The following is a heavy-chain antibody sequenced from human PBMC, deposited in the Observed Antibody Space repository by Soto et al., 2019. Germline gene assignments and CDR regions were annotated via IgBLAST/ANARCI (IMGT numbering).Heavy chain of an antibody. V-gene: IGHV1-69*06. CDR3: ASWSAWNPLYYHGMDV. D-gene: IGHD1-1*01. CDR1: GGAFTNYS. Sequence: QVHLLQSGAEVKKPGSSLKVSCKVSGGAFTNYSLNWVRHSPGQGLEWLGGIIPLHNTSNYSEKFVGRLSVTADISSSTVYMHLSGLTSGDTATYYCASWSAWNPLYYHGMDVWGQGTTVTVPS. CDR2: IIPLHNTS. J-gene: IGHJ6*02.